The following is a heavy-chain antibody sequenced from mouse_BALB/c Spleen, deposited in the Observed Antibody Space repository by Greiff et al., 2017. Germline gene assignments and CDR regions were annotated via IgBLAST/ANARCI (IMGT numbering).Heavy chain of an antibody. J-gene: IGHJ1*01. V-gene: IGHV10-3*03. Sequence: EVQGVESGGGLVQPKGSLKLSCAASGFTFNTYAMHWVCQAPGKGLEWVARIRSKSNNYATYYADSVKDRFTISRDDSQSMLYLQMNNLKTEDTAMYYCVREKDWYFDVWGAGTTVTVSS. CDR2: IRSKSNNYAT. CDR3: VREKDWYFDV. CDR1: GFTFNTYA.